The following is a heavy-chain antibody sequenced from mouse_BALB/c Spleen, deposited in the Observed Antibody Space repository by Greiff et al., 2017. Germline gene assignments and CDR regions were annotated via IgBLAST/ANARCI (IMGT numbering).Heavy chain of an antibody. CDR2: INPGSGGT. CDR3: AKGGPYYGSYYFDY. J-gene: IGHJ2*01. D-gene: IGHD1-1*01. CDR1: GYAFTNYL. Sequence: VKLQQSGAELVRPGTSVKVSCKASGYAFTNYLIEWVKQRPGQGLEWIGVINPGSGGTNYNEKFKGKATLTADKSSSTAYMQLSSLTSDDSAVYFCAKGGPYYGSYYFDYWGQGTTLTVSS. V-gene: IGHV1-54*01.